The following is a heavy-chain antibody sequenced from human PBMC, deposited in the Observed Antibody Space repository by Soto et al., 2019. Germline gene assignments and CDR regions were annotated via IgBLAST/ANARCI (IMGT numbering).Heavy chain of an antibody. Sequence: GGSLRLSCVASGFPFSAYAMSWVRQTPGQGLEWVSGISGSGVLTYYADSVKGRFTISRDNSNNTLSLQVHSLRVEDTAVYFCAKGGYYSVFDIWGQGTMVTVSS. CDR2: ISGSGVLT. CDR3: AKGGYYSVFDI. V-gene: IGHV3-23*01. J-gene: IGHJ3*02. CDR1: GFPFSAYA. D-gene: IGHD3-16*01.